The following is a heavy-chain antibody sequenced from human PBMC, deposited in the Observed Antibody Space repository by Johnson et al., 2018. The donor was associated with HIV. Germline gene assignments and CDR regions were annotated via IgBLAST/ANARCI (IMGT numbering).Heavy chain of an antibody. CDR3: ARDLGGHAFDI. Sequence: VQLVESGGGVVQPGRSLRLSCAASGFTFSDYAMHWVRQAPGKGLEYVSAISSNGGSTYYANSVKGRFTISRDNSKNTLYLQMGSLRAEDMAVYYCARDLGGHAFDIWGQGTMVTVSS. CDR1: GFTFSDYA. J-gene: IGHJ3*02. D-gene: IGHD3-16*01. CDR2: ISSNGGST. V-gene: IGHV3-64*01.